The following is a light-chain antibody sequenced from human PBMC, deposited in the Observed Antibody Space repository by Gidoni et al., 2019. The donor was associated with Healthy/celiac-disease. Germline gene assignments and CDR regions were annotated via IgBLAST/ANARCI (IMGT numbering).Light chain of an antibody. CDR2: WAS. J-gene: IGKJ2*01. CDR1: QSVLYSSNNKNY. Sequence: DIVMTQSPDSLAVSLGERATINCKSSQSVLYSSNNKNYLAWYHQKPGQPPKLLIYWASTRESGVPDRLSGSGSGTDFTLTISSLQAEYVAVYYCQQYYSTPRTFGHGTKLEIK. V-gene: IGKV4-1*01. CDR3: QQYYSTPRT.